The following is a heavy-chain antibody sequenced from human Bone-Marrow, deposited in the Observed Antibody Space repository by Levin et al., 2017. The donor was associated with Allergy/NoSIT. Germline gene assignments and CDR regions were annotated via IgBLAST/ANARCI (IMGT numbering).Heavy chain of an antibody. Sequence: GGSLRLSCAASGFTFSSYSMNWVRQAPGKGLEWVSSISSSSSYIYYADSVKGRFTISRDNAKNSLYLQMNSLRAEDTAVYYCARDIFAVAVYDYWGQGTLVTVSS. CDR2: ISSSSSYI. V-gene: IGHV3-21*01. D-gene: IGHD6-19*01. J-gene: IGHJ4*02. CDR1: GFTFSSYS. CDR3: ARDIFAVAVYDY.